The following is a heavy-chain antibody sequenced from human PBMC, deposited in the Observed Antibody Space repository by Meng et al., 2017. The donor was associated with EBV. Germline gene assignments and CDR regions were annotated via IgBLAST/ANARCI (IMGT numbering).Heavy chain of an antibody. CDR1: GYTFPGYY. V-gene: IGHV1-2*06. J-gene: IGHJ4*02. D-gene: IGHD6-19*01. CDR3: ARVGIAVAGTGDY. Sequence: QVRMVVSWAEVKKPWASVKVTCKASGYTFPGYYMHWVRQYPGQGLEGMGRINPNSGGTNYAQKFQGRVTMTRDTSISTAYMELSRLRSDDTAVYYCARVGIAVAGTGDYWGQGTLVTVSS. CDR2: INPNSGGT.